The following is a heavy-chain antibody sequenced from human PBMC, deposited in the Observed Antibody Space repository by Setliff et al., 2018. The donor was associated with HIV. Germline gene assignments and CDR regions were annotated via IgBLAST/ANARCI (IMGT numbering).Heavy chain of an antibody. Sequence: PSETLSLTCAVYGGSFSGHFWTWIRQPPGKGLEWIGNINPNGDTNYNYISSMKGRLTLSLDTSKNQFSLTLRSVTAADTAVYYCASLLVFPAGGLLDFWGHGNLVTVSS. CDR1: GGSFSGHF. CDR3: ASLLVFPAGGLLDF. J-gene: IGHJ4*01. CDR2: INPNGDT. D-gene: IGHD1-26*01. V-gene: IGHV4-34*01.